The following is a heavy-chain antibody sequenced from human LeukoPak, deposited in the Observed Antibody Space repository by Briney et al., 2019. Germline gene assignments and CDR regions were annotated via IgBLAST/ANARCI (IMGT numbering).Heavy chain of an antibody. V-gene: IGHV1-46*01. J-gene: IGHJ4*02. CDR1: GYTFTSYY. Sequence: GASVKVSCKASGYTFTSYYMHWVRQAPGQGLEWMGIINPSGGSTSYAQKFQGRVTMTRDMSTSTVYMELSSLRSEDTAVYYCARDLDVEYSSSSFDYWGQGTLVTVSS. CDR2: INPSGGST. CDR3: ARDLDVEYSSSSFDY. D-gene: IGHD6-6*01.